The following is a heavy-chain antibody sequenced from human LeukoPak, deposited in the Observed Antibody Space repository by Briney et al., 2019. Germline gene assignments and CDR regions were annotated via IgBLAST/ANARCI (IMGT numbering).Heavy chain of an antibody. J-gene: IGHJ2*01. CDR2: IYYSGST. Sequence: PSETLSLTCTVSGGSISSGGYYWSWIRQHPGKGLEWIGYIYYSGSTYYNPSLKSRVTISVDTSKNQFSLKLSSVTAADTAVYYCARAYYGDLRYFDLWGRGXLVTVSS. CDR1: GGSISSGGYY. CDR3: ARAYYGDLRYFDL. D-gene: IGHD4-17*01. V-gene: IGHV4-31*03.